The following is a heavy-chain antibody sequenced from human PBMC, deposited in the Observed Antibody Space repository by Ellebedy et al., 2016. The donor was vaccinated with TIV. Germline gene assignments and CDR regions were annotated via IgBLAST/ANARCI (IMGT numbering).Heavy chain of an antibody. D-gene: IGHD5-24*01. CDR3: ARDPGEMGAFDY. CDR2: IYYSGST. Sequence: SETLSLXXTVSGCSISSYYWSWIRQPPGKGLEWIGYIYYSGSTNYNPSLKSRVTISVDTSKNQFSLKLSSVTAADTAVYYCARDPGEMGAFDYWGQGTLVTVSS. J-gene: IGHJ4*02. CDR1: GCSISSYY. V-gene: IGHV4-59*01.